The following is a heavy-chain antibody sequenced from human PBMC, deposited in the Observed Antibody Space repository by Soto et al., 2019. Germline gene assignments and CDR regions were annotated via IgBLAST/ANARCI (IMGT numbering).Heavy chain of an antibody. CDR1: GGSISSGGYY. J-gene: IGHJ6*02. V-gene: IGHV4-31*03. CDR2: IYYSGST. D-gene: IGHD2-15*01. CDR3: ARYCSGGSCYPDEFYYYYGMDV. Sequence: PSETLSLTCTVSGGSISSGGYYWSWIRQHPGKGLEWIGYIYYSGSTYYNPSLKSRVTISVDTSKNQFSLKLSSVTAADTAVYYCARYCSGGSCYPDEFYYYYGMDVWGQGT.